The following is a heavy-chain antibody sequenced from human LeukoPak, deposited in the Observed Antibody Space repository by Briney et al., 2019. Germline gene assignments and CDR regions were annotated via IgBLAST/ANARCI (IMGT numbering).Heavy chain of an antibody. V-gene: IGHV5-51*01. CDR1: GDTFSSHW. Sequence: GESLKISCKGSGDTFSSHWIHWVRQMPGKGLEWMGIIYPGDSDTRYSPSFQGQVTISVDKSISTAYLQWSSLKASDTAMYYCARRNYYDSSGYLDYWGQGTLVTVSS. CDR3: ARRNYYDSSGYLDY. J-gene: IGHJ4*02. D-gene: IGHD3-22*01. CDR2: IYPGDSDT.